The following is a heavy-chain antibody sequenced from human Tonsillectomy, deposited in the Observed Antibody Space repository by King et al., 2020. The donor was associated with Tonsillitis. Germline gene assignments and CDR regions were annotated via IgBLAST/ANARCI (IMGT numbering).Heavy chain of an antibody. D-gene: IGHD6-6*01. CDR3: ALLPWSRSSLDTYRYYFDY. CDR2: IYPGDSDT. Sequence: QLVQSGAEVKKPGESLKISCKGSGYSFTSYWIGWVRQMPGKGLEWMGIIYPGDSDTRYSPSFQGQVTISADKSISTAYLQWSSLKASDTAMYYCALLPWSRSSLDTYRYYFDYWGQGTLVTVSS. V-gene: IGHV5-51*01. CDR1: GYSFTSYW. J-gene: IGHJ4*02.